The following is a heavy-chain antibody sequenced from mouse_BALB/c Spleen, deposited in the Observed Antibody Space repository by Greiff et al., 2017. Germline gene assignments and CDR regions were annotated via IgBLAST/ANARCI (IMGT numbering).Heavy chain of an antibody. CDR2: ISDGGSYT. J-gene: IGHJ4*01. CDR1: GFTFSDYY. D-gene: IGHD4-1*01. CDR3: ARDLGRRAMDH. Sequence: DVKLVESGGGLVKPGGSLKLSCAASGFTFSDYYMYWVRQTPEKRLEWVATISDGGSYTYYPDSVKGRFTISRDNAKNNLYLQMSSLKSEDTAMYYCARDLGRRAMDHWGQGTSVTVSS. V-gene: IGHV5-4*02.